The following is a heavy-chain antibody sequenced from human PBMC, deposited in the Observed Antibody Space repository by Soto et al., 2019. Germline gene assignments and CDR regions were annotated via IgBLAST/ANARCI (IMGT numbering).Heavy chain of an antibody. CDR3: ATDLGGYDYVAFDI. V-gene: IGHV1-69*06. CDR2: IIPIFGTA. Sequence: SVKVSCKASGGTFSSYAISWVRQAPGQGLEWMGGIIPIFGTANYAQKFQGRVTMTEDTSTDTAYMELSSLRSEDTAVYYRATDLGGYDYVAFDIWGQGTMVTVSS. CDR1: GGTFSSYA. J-gene: IGHJ3*02. D-gene: IGHD5-12*01.